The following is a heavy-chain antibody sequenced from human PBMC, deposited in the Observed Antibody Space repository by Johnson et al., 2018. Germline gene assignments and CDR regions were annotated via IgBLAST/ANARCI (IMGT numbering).Heavy chain of an antibody. J-gene: IGHJ4*02. CDR1: GFTFSSYS. CDR3: AKDYGPRIAVVRGYFDY. Sequence: VQLVESGGGLVKPGGSLRLSCAASGFTFSSYSMNWVRQAPGKGLEWVSAISGSGGSTYYADSVKGRFTISRDNSKNTLYLEMNSLRAEDTAVYYWAKDYGPRIAVVRGYFDYWGQGTLVTVSS. CDR2: ISGSGGST. D-gene: IGHD6-19*01. V-gene: IGHV3-23*04.